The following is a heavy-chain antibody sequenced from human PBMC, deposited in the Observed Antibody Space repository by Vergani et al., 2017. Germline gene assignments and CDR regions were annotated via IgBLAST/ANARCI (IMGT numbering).Heavy chain of an antibody. CDR1: GYTFTSYG. V-gene: IGHV1-69*13. D-gene: IGHD6-6*01. J-gene: IGHJ6*03. CDR3: ARETQSSSSTWGDYYYYYMDV. CDR2: SIPIFGTA. Sequence: QVQLVQSGAEVKKPGASVKVSCKASGYTFTSYGIRWVRQAPGQGLEWMGGSIPIFGTANYAQKFQGRVTITADESTSTAYMELSSLRSEDTAVYYCARETQSSSSTWGDYYYYYMDVWGKGTTVTVSS.